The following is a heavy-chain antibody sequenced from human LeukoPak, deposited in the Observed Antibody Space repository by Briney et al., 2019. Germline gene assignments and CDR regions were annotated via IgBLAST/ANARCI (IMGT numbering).Heavy chain of an antibody. CDR1: GYTFTSYD. CDR2: MNPNSGNT. J-gene: IGHJ3*02. CDR3: ARLTPQGITMIDGAFDI. D-gene: IGHD3-22*01. Sequence: ASVKVSCKASGYTFTSYDINWVRQATGQGLEWMGWMNPNSGNTGYAQKFQGRVTMTRNTSISTAYMELSSLRSEDTAVYYCARLTPQGITMIDGAFDIWGQGTMVTVSS. V-gene: IGHV1-8*01.